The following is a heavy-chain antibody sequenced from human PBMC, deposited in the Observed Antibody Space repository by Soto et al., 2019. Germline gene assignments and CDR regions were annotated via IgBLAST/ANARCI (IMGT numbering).Heavy chain of an antibody. J-gene: IGHJ6*02. V-gene: IGHV4-30-4*01. CDR1: GDSIGSGNKY. Sequence: QVQLRESGPGLVMPSQTLSLTCTVSGDSIGSGNKYWSWIRQAPGKGLEWIGYIFSSGTTYYNPSLKRRLTMSLGTSQNLFALKLNSVTAADTAVYFCARVPSPFDFYYAMDVWGQGTTVTVSS. CDR3: ARVPSPFDFYYAMDV. D-gene: IGHD3-16*01. CDR2: IFSSGTT.